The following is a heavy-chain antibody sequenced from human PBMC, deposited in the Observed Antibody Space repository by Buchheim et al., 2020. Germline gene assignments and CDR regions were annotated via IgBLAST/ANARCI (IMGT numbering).Heavy chain of an antibody. D-gene: IGHD2-8*01. Sequence: EVQVVESGGGLVQPGGSLRLSCAASGISFRSSDMNWVRQAPGKGLEWVSYISSGSSTIYYADSVKGRFTISRDNAKSSLYLQMNSLRVEETAVYYCASGDANFDHWGQGTL. CDR3: ASGDANFDH. CDR2: ISSGSSTI. V-gene: IGHV3-48*01. CDR1: GISFRSSD. J-gene: IGHJ4*02.